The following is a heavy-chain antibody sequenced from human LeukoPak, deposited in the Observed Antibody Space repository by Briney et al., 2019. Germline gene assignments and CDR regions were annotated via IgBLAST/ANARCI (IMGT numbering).Heavy chain of an antibody. CDR2: ISSSSSYI. CDR1: GFTFSSYS. CDR3: AREPPDCFCSRQKTAYDMDV. J-gene: IGHJ6*02. V-gene: IGHV3-21*01. D-gene: IGHD3-3*01. Sequence: GGSLRLSCAASGFTFSSYSMNWVRQAPGKGLEWISSISSSSSYIYYADSVKGRFTISRDNAKNSLYLQMNSLRAEDTAVYYCAREPPDCFCSRQKTAYDMDVWGQGTTVTVSS.